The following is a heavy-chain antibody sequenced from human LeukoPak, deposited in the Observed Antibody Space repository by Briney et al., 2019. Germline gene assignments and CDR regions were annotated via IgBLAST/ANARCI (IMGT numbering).Heavy chain of an antibody. CDR1: GFIFSSYW. V-gene: IGHV3-7*03. CDR3: ARAPKFRLVGVSKGPFDP. CDR2: IKQDGSEK. Sequence: RTGGSLRLSCAASGFIFSSYWMSWVRQAPGKGLEWVANIKQDGSEKYYVDSVKGRFTISRDNAKNSLYLQMNSLRAEDTAVYYCARAPKFRLVGVSKGPFDPWGQGTLVTVSS. J-gene: IGHJ5*02. D-gene: IGHD1-26*01.